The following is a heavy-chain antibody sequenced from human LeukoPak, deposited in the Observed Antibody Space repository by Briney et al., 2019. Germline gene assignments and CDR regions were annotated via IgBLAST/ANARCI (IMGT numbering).Heavy chain of an antibody. CDR3: VRRDSSGWYEY. J-gene: IGHJ4*02. V-gene: IGHV3-48*03. CDR2: ISSSGSTI. Sequence: PGGSLRLSCAASGFTFSSFEMNWVRQAPGKGLEWVSYISSSGSTIYYADSVKGRFTISRDNAKNSLYLQMSRLRAEDTAVYYCVRRDSSGWYEYWGQGTLVIVSS. D-gene: IGHD6-19*01. CDR1: GFTFSSFE.